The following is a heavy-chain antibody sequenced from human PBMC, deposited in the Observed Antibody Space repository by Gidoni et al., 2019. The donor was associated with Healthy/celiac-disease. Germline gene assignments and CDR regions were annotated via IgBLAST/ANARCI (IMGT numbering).Heavy chain of an antibody. CDR1: GFTFSSYW. V-gene: IGHV3-7*01. Sequence: EVQLVESGGGLVQPGGSLRLSCAASGFTFSSYWMSWVRQAPGKGLEWVANIKQDGSEKYYVDSVKGRFTISRDNAKNSLYLQMNSLRAEDTALYYCAREHSSWYFQTWGQGTLVTVSS. D-gene: IGHD6-13*01. CDR3: AREHSSWYFQT. J-gene: IGHJ5*02. CDR2: IKQDGSEK.